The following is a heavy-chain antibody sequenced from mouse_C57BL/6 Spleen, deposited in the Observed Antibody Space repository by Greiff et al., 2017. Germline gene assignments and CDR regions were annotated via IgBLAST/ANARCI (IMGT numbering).Heavy chain of an antibody. V-gene: IGHV1-69*01. CDR1: GYTFTSYW. Sequence: QVQLQQSGAELVMPGASVKLSCTASGYTFTSYWMHWVKQRPGQGLEWIGEIDPSDSYTNYYQKFQGKSTLTVDKSSITADMQLSSLTSEDSAVYYCARGRLFDDWGRGTTLTVSS. CDR2: IDPSDSYT. CDR3: ARGRLFDD. J-gene: IGHJ2*01.